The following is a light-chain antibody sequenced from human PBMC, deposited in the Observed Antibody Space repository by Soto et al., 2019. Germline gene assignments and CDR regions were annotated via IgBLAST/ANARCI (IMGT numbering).Light chain of an antibody. V-gene: IGKV3D-15*01. CDR2: GAS. CDR3: QHYYYPQWT. Sequence: EIVMTQSPATLSVSPGERGTLSCRASQSVSSNLAWYQQKPGQAPRPLIYGASTRATGIPARFSGSGSGTDFTLTSSRLAPEDSAVYYCQHYYYPQWTFGQGTRVEIK. CDR1: QSVSSN. J-gene: IGKJ1*01.